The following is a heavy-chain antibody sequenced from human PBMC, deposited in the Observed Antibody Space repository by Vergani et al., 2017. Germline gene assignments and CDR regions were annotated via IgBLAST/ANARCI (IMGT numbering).Heavy chain of an antibody. CDR2: ISSSSSYI. CDR3: ARDQIAAAIPNRFDP. J-gene: IGHJ5*02. V-gene: IGHV3-21*01. D-gene: IGHD6-13*01. Sequence: VQLVESGGGLVKPGGSLRLSCAASVFTFSSYSMNWVRQAPGKGLEWVSSISSSSSYIYYADSVKARFTISRDNAKNSLFLQMNSLRAEDTAVYYRARDQIAAAIPNRFDPWGQGTLVTVYS. CDR1: VFTFSSYS.